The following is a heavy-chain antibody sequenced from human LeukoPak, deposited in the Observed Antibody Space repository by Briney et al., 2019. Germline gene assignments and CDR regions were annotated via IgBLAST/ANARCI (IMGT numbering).Heavy chain of an antibody. CDR3: ARVRRDYCGGDCYYDAFDI. CDR1: GGTFSSYA. V-gene: IGHV1-69*06. Sequence: SVKVSCKASGGTFSSYAISWVRQAPGQGLEWMGGIIPIFGTANYAQKFQGRVTITADKSTSTAYMELSSLRSEDTAVYYCARVRRDYCGGDCYYDAFDIWGQGTMVTVSS. D-gene: IGHD2-21*02. CDR2: IIPIFGTA. J-gene: IGHJ3*02.